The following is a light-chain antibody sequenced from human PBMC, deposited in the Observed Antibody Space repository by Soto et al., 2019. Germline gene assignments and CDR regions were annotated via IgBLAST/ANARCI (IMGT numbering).Light chain of an antibody. J-gene: IGKJ1*01. CDR3: QQYNSYSPWT. Sequence: DIMMSQSPSSLSASIGDRVTISCRTSQTVSTYLNWYQHKPGRGPTLLIYAASSLQSGVPSRFSGSGSGTEFTLTISSLQPDDFATYYCQQYNSYSPWTFGQRSKV. CDR2: AAS. CDR1: QTVSTY. V-gene: IGKV1-5*01.